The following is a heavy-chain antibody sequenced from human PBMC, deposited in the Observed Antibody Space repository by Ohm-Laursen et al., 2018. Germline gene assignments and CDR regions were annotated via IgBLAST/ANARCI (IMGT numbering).Heavy chain of an antibody. J-gene: IGHJ4*02. D-gene: IGHD6-13*01. CDR1: GGSFSGYY. Sequence: GTLSLTCAVYGGSFSGYYWGWIRQPPGKGLEWIGSIYYSGSIYYNPSLKSRVTISVDTSKNQFSLKLSSVTAADTAVYYCARHGALAATRSLGIYWGQGTLVTVSS. CDR3: ARHGALAATRSLGIY. V-gene: IGHV4-39*01. CDR2: IYYSGSI.